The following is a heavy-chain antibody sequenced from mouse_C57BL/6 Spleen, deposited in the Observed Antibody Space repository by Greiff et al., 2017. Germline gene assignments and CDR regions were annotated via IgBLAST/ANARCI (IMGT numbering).Heavy chain of an antibody. CDR2: INPNYGTT. Sequence: EVKLMESGPELVKPGASVKISCKASGYSFTDYNMNWVKQSNGKSLEWIGVINPNYGTTSYNQKFKGKATLTVDQSSSTAYMQLNSLTSEDSAVYYCARGSYYGSSYAMDYWGTGTSVAVSS. J-gene: IGHJ4*01. V-gene: IGHV1-39*01. D-gene: IGHD1-1*01. CDR3: ARGSYYGSSYAMDY. CDR1: GYSFTDYN.